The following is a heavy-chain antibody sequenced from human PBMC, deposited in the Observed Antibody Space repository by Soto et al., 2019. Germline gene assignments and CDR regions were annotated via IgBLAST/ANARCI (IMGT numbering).Heavy chain of an antibody. V-gene: IGHV3-21*06. J-gene: IGHJ5*02. CDR3: ATPYFSNH. CDR1: GFMFSAYT. D-gene: IGHD3-10*01. Sequence: PGGSLRLSCAASGFMFSAYTMNWVRQAPGKGLEWLSSISDDSSYIDYADSLRGRFTVSRDNARNSLYLQIDSLGVEDTAVYYCATPYFSNHWGPGT. CDR2: ISDDSSYI.